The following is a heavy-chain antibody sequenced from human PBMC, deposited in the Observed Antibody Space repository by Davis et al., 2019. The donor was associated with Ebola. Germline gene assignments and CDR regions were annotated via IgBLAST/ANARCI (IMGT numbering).Heavy chain of an antibody. Sequence: GESLKISCAASGFTFSSYGMHWVRQAPGKGLEWVAVISYDGSNKYYADPVKGRFTISRDNSKNTLYLQMNSLRAEDTAVYYCAKDQGYYYGSEPYYYYYGMDVWGQGTTVTVSS. D-gene: IGHD3-10*01. CDR1: GFTFSSYG. V-gene: IGHV3-30*18. CDR2: ISYDGSNK. CDR3: AKDQGYYYGSEPYYYYYGMDV. J-gene: IGHJ6*02.